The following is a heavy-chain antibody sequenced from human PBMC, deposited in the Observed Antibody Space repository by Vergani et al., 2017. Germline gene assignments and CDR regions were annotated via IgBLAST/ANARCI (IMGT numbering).Heavy chain of an antibody. J-gene: IGHJ3*02. D-gene: IGHD1-26*01. CDR1: GFTFSSYA. V-gene: IGHV3-48*03. Sequence: EVQLVESGGGLVQPGGSLRLSCAASGFTFSSYAMNWVRQAPGKGLGWVSYISSSGSTIYYADSVKGRFTISRDNAKTSLYLQMNSLSAEDTAFYYCAGILGRAFDIWGQGTMVTVSS. CDR3: AGILGRAFDI. CDR2: ISSSGSTI.